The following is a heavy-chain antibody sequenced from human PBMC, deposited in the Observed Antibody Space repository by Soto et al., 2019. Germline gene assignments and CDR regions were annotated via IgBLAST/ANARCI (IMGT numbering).Heavy chain of an antibody. J-gene: IGHJ5*02. D-gene: IGHD2-2*01. V-gene: IGHV3-23*01. CDR3: ARGRWTST. CDR1: GFTFSIYA. Sequence: VQLLESGGGLVQPGGSLRLSCAASGFTFSIYAMSWVRQAPGKGLEWVSGIGGGGADTYYADSVKGRFIISRDNSKNTLYLQMNSLRAEDTAVYYCARGRWTSTWGQGTLVTVSS. CDR2: IGGGGADT.